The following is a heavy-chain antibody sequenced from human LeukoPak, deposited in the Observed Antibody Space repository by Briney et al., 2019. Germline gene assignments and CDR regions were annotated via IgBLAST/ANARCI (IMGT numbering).Heavy chain of an antibody. D-gene: IGHD6-25*01. CDR1: GFFFSSYT. CDR3: ARFAAGGSYYYYMDV. Sequence: GGSLRLSCAASGFFFSSYTMNWVRQAPGKGLEWVSYISSSSSTIYYADSVKGRFTISRDNAKNSLYLQMNSLRADDTAVYYCARFAAGGSYYYYMDVWGKGTTVTVSS. V-gene: IGHV3-48*01. CDR2: ISSSSSTI. J-gene: IGHJ6*03.